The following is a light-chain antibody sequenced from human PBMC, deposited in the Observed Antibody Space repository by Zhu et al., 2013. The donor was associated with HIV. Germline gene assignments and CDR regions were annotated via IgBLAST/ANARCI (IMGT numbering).Light chain of an antibody. CDR2: GAS. CDR3: QQRSNWPLT. V-gene: IGKV3D-20*02. Sequence: EIVLTQSPATLSLSPGERATLSCRASQSVSSSYLAWYQQKPGQAPRLLIHGASSRATGIPARFSGSGSGTDFTLTISSLEPEDFAVYYCQQRSNWPLTFGGGTKVEIK. J-gene: IGKJ4*01. CDR1: QSVSSSY.